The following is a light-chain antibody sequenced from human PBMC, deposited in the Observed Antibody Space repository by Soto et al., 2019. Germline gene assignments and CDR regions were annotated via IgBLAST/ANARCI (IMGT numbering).Light chain of an antibody. CDR2: KAS. CDR3: QQYKSYPLS. J-gene: IGKJ5*01. CDR1: QTINNL. Sequence: DIQMTQSPSTLSASVGDRVTITCRASQTINNLLAGYQQRPGRAPTLLIYKASTLESGVPARFSGSGSGTEFTLTISSLQPDDFASYYCQQYKSYPLSFGRGTRLEIK. V-gene: IGKV1-5*03.